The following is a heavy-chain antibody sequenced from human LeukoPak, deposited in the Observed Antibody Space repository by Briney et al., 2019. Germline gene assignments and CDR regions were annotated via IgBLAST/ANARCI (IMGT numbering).Heavy chain of an antibody. CDR3: ARVIGFGELFYYYYGMDV. CDR2: IYYSGST. V-gene: IGHV4-59*01. J-gene: IGHJ6*02. CDR1: GGSISSYY. Sequence: PSETLSLTCTVSGGSISSYYWSWIRQPPGKGLEWIGYIYYSGSTNYNPSLKGRVTISVDTSKNQFSLKLSSVTAADTAVYYCARVIGFGELFYYYYGMDVWGQGTTVTVSS. D-gene: IGHD3-10*01.